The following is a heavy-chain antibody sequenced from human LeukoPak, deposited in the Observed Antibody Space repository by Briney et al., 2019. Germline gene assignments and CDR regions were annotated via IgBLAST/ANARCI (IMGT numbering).Heavy chain of an antibody. J-gene: IGHJ6*02. Sequence: GGSLRLSCAASGFTVSSNYMSWVRQAPGKGLEWVSVIYSGGSTYYADSVKGRFTISRDNSKNTLYLQMNSLRAEDTAVYYCAREVVVIKGYYYYGMDVWGQGTTVTVSS. D-gene: IGHD3-22*01. V-gene: IGHV3-53*01. CDR3: AREVVVIKGYYYYGMDV. CDR1: GFTVSSNY. CDR2: IYSGGST.